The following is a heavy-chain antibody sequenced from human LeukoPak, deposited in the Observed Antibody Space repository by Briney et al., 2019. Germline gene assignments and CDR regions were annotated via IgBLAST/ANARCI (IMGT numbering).Heavy chain of an antibody. CDR2: IYYSGST. V-gene: IGHV4-39*07. J-gene: IGHJ4*02. Sequence: SETLSLTCTVSGGSISSSTYYWAWIRQPPGKGLEWIGSIYYSGSTYYNPSLKSRLTISVDTSKNQFSLKLSSVTAADTAVYYCAGGGDGYQTRFDYWGQGTLLTVSS. D-gene: IGHD5-24*01. CDR3: AGGGDGYQTRFDY. CDR1: GGSISSSTYY.